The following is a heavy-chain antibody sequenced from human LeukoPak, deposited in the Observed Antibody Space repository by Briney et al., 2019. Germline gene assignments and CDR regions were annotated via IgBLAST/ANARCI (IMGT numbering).Heavy chain of an antibody. CDR3: ARGPSIHYDSCGSQVAFDI. V-gene: IGHV4-59*01. CDR2: IHYTATT. CDR1: GGSMSSYY. Sequence: SETLSLTCSVSGGSMSSYYWSWIRRAPGRGLEWIGYIHYTATTNDNPSLQSRVTMSVDRSKNQFSLKLTSVTAADTAVYYCARGPSIHYDSCGSQVAFDIWGQGKGVTVSS. J-gene: IGHJ3*02. D-gene: IGHD3-22*01.